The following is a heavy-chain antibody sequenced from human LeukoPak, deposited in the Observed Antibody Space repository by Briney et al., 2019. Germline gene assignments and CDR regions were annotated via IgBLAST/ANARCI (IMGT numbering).Heavy chain of an antibody. CDR1: GGSISSSSYY. CDR2: IYYSGST. Sequence: SETLSLTCTVSGGSISSSSYYWGWIRQPPGKGLEWIGSIYYSGSTYYNPSLKSRVTISVDTSKNQFSLKLSSVTAADTAVYYCASYATYYDFWSGYSYGAFDIWGQGTMVTVSS. D-gene: IGHD3-3*01. J-gene: IGHJ3*02. CDR3: ASYATYYDFWSGYSYGAFDI. V-gene: IGHV4-39*01.